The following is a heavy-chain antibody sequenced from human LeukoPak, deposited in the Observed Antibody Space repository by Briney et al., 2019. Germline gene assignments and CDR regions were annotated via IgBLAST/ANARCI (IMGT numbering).Heavy chain of an antibody. Sequence: GASVKVSCKASGGTFSSYAISWVRQAPGQGLEWMGRIIPILGIANYAQKFQGRVTITADKSTSTAYMELSSLRSEDTAVYYCARERFWSGYYIFDYWGQGTLVTVSS. CDR3: ARERFWSGYYIFDY. CDR2: IIPILGIA. J-gene: IGHJ4*02. V-gene: IGHV1-69*04. D-gene: IGHD3-3*01. CDR1: GGTFSSYA.